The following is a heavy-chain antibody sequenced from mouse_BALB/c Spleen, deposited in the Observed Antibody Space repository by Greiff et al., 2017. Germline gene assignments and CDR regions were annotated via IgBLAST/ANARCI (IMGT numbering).Heavy chain of an antibody. Sequence: VQRVESGPGLVAPSQSLSITCTVSGFSLTSYDISWIRQPPGKGLEWLGVIWTGGGTNYNSAFMSRLSISKDNSKSQVFLKMNSLQTDDTAIYSCVREAYGYDAMDYWGQGTSVTVSS. J-gene: IGHJ4*01. D-gene: IGHD6-5*01. V-gene: IGHV2-9-2*01. CDR3: VREAYGYDAMDY. CDR2: IWTGGGT. CDR1: GFSLTSYD.